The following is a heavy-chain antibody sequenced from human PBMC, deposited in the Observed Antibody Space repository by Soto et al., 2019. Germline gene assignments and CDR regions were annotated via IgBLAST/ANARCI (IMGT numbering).Heavy chain of an antibody. CDR3: ARQLPFGVVIILNWFDP. D-gene: IGHD3-3*01. V-gene: IGHV4-39*01. CDR1: GGSISSDSYY. CDR2: IYYNGTT. Sequence: QLQMQESGPGLVTPSETLSLTCTVSGGSISSDSYYWGWLSQPPGQGLEWLGSIYYNGTTYYNPFLKSRVTISVDTSKNHFYLKLSAVTAADTAVYYCARQLPFGVVIILNWFDPWGQGTLVTVSS. J-gene: IGHJ5*02.